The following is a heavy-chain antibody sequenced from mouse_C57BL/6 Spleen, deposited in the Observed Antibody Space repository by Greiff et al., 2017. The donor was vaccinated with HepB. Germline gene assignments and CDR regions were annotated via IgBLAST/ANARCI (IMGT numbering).Heavy chain of an antibody. Sequence: QVQLQQPGAELVKPGASVKMSCKASGYTFTSYWITWVKQRPGQGLEWIGDIYPGSGSTNYNEKFKSKATLTVDTSSSTAYMQLSSLTSEDSAVYYCARCGLDYDYDDYYAMDYWGQGTSVTVSS. V-gene: IGHV1-55*01. D-gene: IGHD2-4*01. CDR2: IYPGSGST. J-gene: IGHJ4*01. CDR3: ARCGLDYDYDDYYAMDY. CDR1: GYTFTSYW.